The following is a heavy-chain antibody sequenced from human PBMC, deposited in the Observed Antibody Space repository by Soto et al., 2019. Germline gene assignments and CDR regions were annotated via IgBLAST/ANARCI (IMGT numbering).Heavy chain of an antibody. CDR2: IRSKAYGGTT. V-gene: IGHV3-49*03. J-gene: IGHJ4*02. CDR1: GFTFGDYA. D-gene: IGHD3-10*01. CDR3: SKRITMVRGVMPGAFDY. Sequence: GESLKISCTASGFTFGDYAMSWFRQAPGKGLEWVGFIRSKAYGGTTEYAASVKGRFTISRDDSKSIAYLQMNSLKTEDTAVYYCSKRITMVRGVMPGAFDYWGQGTLVTVSS.